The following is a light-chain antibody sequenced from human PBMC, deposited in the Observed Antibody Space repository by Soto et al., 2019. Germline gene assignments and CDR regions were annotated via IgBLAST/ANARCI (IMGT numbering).Light chain of an antibody. V-gene: IGKV1-39*01. CDR3: QQSYSTPWT. Sequence: DIQMTQSPSSLSASVGDRVTITSRASQYISSYLNWYQQKPGKAPKLLIYAGSSLQSGVPSSFSGIGSGTDITLTISRLQREDFATYYCQQSYSTPWTFGEGTKVESK. J-gene: IGKJ1*01. CDR2: AGS. CDR1: QYISSY.